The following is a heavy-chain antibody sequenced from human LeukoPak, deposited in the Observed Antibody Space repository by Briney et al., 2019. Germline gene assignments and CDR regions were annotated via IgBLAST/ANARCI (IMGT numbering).Heavy chain of an antibody. CDR3: ARAKGYTSSYSFDY. Sequence: GGSLRLSCAASGFTFNNYAINWVRQTPGGRLEWVSFIGISSGPLLYADSVKGRFTISRDNAKASVYLQMSRLRAEDTAVYYCARAKGYTSSYSFDYWGQGILVTVSS. D-gene: IGHD3-10*01. V-gene: IGHV3-48*04. CDR1: GFTFNNYA. CDR2: IGISSGPL. J-gene: IGHJ4*02.